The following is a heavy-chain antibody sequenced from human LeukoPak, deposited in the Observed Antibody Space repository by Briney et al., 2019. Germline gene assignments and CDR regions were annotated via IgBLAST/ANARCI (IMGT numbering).Heavy chain of an antibody. D-gene: IGHD2-15*01. J-gene: IGHJ4*02. Sequence: PSETLSLTCTVSGGSIRSSSYYWGWIRQPPGKGLEWIGSIYYSGSTYYNPSLKSRVTISVDTSKNQFSLKLSSVTAADTAVYYCARQLRNCSGGSCYLVDYWGQGTLVTVSS. CDR1: GGSIRSSSYY. CDR2: IYYSGST. V-gene: IGHV4-39*01. CDR3: ARQLRNCSGGSCYLVDY.